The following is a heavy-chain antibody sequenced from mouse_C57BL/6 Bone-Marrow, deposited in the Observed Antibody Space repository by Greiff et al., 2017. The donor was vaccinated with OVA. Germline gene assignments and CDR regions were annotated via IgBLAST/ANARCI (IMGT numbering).Heavy chain of an antibody. D-gene: IGHD1-1*01. CDR2: ISNGGGST. Sequence: EVKLQESGGGLVQPGGSLKLSCAASGFTFSDYYMYWVRQTPEKRLEWVAYISNGGGSTYYPDTVKGRFTISRDNAKNTLYLQMSRLKSEDTAMYYCASPPSPYDYGSSSMDYWGQGTSVTVAS. J-gene: IGHJ4*01. V-gene: IGHV5-12*01. CDR1: GFTFSDYY. CDR3: ASPPSPYDYGSSSMDY.